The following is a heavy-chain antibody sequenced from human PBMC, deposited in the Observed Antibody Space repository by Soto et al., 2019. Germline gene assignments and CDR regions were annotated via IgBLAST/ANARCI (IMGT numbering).Heavy chain of an antibody. D-gene: IGHD6-19*01. CDR2: ISAYNGNT. Sequence: ASVKVSCKASGYTFTSYGISWVRQAPGQGLEWMGWISAYNGNTNYAQKLEGRVTMTTDTSTSTAYMELRSLRSDDTAVYYCVSSDYDSSGWVFDYWGQGTLVTVSS. V-gene: IGHV1-18*01. CDR1: GYTFTSYG. J-gene: IGHJ4*02. CDR3: VSSDYDSSGWVFDY.